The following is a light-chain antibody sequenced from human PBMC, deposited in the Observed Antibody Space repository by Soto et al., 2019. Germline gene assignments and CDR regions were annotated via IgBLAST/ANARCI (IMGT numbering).Light chain of an antibody. Sequence: EIVFTQSPATLSLSPGERATLTCRASQSVGSNLAWYLQKPGQAPRLLIYDAFNRATGIPDRFSGSGSGTDFTLIISSLEPEDFAVYYCQQRGDWPRTFGQGTKVEI. V-gene: IGKV3-11*01. CDR2: DAF. J-gene: IGKJ2*01. CDR1: QSVGSN. CDR3: QQRGDWPRT.